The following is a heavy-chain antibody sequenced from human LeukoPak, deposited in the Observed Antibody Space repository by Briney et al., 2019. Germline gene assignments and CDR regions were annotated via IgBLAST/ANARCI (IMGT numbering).Heavy chain of an antibody. J-gene: IGHJ4*02. CDR2: ISGSGGST. CDR3: AKEELERLHYDY. V-gene: IGHV3-23*01. D-gene: IGHD1-1*01. CDR1: GFTFSSYS. Sequence: GGSLRLSCAASGFTFSSYSMNWVRQAPGKGLEWVSAISGSGGSTYYADSVKGRFTISRDNSKNTLYLQMNSLRAEDTAVYYCAKEELERLHYDYWGQGTLVTVSS.